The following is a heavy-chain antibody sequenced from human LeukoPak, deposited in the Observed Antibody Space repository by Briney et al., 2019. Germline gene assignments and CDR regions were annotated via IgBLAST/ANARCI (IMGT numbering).Heavy chain of an antibody. Sequence: GGSLRLSCAASGFTFSSYGMHWVRQAPGKGLEWVAAIWYDGSNKYYVDSVKGRFTISRDNSKNTLYLQMISLRAEDTAVYYCARGAYGSGTYHDFDIWGQGTMVTVSS. J-gene: IGHJ3*02. D-gene: IGHD3-10*01. CDR3: ARGAYGSGTYHDFDI. CDR1: GFTFSSYG. CDR2: IWYDGSNK. V-gene: IGHV3-33*01.